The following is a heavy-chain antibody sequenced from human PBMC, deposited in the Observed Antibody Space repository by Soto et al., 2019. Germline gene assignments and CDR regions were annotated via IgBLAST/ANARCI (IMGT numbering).Heavy chain of an antibody. D-gene: IGHD2-8*01. J-gene: IGHJ3*02. CDR2: ISDPGTST. CDR1: GFTFGNYA. CDR3: AKSMVPPSDAFDI. V-gene: IGHV3-23*01. Sequence: GGSLRLSCAASGFTFGNYAMNWVRQAPGKGLEWISSISDPGTSTYYANSVKGRFSMSRDNSKNTLFLQMNRLRADDTAIYFYAKSMVPPSDAFDIWGRGTLVTVSS.